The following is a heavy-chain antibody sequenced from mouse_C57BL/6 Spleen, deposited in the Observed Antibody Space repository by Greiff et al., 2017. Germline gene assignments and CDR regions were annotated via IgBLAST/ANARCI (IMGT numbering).Heavy chain of an antibody. J-gene: IGHJ3*01. V-gene: IGHV1-80*01. Sequence: QVQLKESGAELVKPGASVKISCKASGYAFSSYWMNWVKQRPGKGLEWIGQIYPGDGDTNYNGKFKGKATLTADKSSSTAYMQLSSLTSEDSAVYFCARKDYAAWFAYWGQGTLVTVSA. CDR3: ARKDYAAWFAY. CDR2: IYPGDGDT. D-gene: IGHD2-4*01. CDR1: GYAFSSYW.